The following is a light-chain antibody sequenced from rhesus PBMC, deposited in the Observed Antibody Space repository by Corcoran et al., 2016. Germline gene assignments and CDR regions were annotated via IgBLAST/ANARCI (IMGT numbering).Light chain of an antibody. CDR1: QNIYTY. CDR2: AAS. J-gene: IGKJ4*01. V-gene: IGKV1S8*01. CDR3: QQYFDFPLT. Sequence: DIQMTQSPSALSASVGDRVTISWRASQNIYTYLAWYQQKPGKAPKLLIYAASSLQTGIPSRVSGSGSGTDFTLTISSLQPEDSAAFYFQQYFDFPLTFGVGTKVEF.